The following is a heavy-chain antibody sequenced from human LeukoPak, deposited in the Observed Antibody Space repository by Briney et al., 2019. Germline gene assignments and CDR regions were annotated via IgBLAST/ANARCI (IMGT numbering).Heavy chain of an antibody. V-gene: IGHV3-48*03. CDR2: ISSSDSTI. D-gene: IGHD4-23*01. Sequence: GRSLRLSCAASGFTFSSYEMHWVRQPPGKGLEWVSYISSSDSTIYYADSVKGRFTISRDNAKNSLYLQMNSLRAEDTAVYYCARDYGGSSPFDYWGQGTLVTVSS. CDR1: GFTFSSYE. J-gene: IGHJ4*02. CDR3: ARDYGGSSPFDY.